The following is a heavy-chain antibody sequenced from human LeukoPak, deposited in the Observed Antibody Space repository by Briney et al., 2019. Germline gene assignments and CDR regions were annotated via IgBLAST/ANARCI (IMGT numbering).Heavy chain of an antibody. CDR3: ARGGTLVQGVTILYGMVV. D-gene: IGHD3-10*01. CDR1: GDTFTSYD. V-gene: IGHV1-8*01. J-gene: IGHJ6*02. Sequence: GASVKVSCKTSGDTFTSYDINWVRQATGQGREWRGWMNPRSGNTIYTQKFQGRVAMTRDSSTSTAYMELSSLRSEDTAVYYCARGGTLVQGVTILYGMVVWGQGTTVTVSS. CDR2: MNPRSGNT.